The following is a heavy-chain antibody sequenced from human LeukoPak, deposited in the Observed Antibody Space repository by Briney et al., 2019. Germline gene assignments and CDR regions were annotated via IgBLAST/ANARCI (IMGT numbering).Heavy chain of an antibody. CDR3: ARRYSSSSKLGY. CDR1: GGSFSVYY. V-gene: IGHV4-34*01. D-gene: IGHD6-13*01. Sequence: PSETLSLTCAVYGGSFSVYYWSWIRQPPGKGLEWIGEINHSGSTNYNPSLKSRVTISVDTSKNQFSLKLSSVTAADTAVYYCARRYSSSSKLGYWGQGTLVTVSS. J-gene: IGHJ4*02. CDR2: INHSGST.